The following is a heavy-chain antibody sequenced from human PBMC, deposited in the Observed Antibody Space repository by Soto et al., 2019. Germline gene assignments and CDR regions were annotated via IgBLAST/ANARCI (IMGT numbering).Heavy chain of an antibody. V-gene: IGHV4-31*03. CDR3: ARAPVLRYFDWSPIDY. J-gene: IGHJ4*02. CDR1: GGSISSGGYY. CDR2: IYYSGST. D-gene: IGHD3-9*01. Sequence: SETLSLTCTVSGGSISSGGYYWSWIRQHPGKGLEWIGYIYYSGSTYYNPSLKSRVTISVDTSKNQFSLKLSSVTAADTAVYYCARAPVLRYFDWSPIDYWGQGTLVTVS.